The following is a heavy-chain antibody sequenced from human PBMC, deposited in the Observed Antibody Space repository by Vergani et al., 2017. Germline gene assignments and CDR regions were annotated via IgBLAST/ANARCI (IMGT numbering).Heavy chain of an antibody. Sequence: QVQLVQSGAEVKKPGASVKVSCKASGYTFTGYYMHWVRQAPGQGLEWMGWINPNSGGTNYAQKFQGRVTMTEDTSTDTAYMELSSLRSEDTAVYYCATSRANYGDYFSHFDYWGQGTLVTVSS. CDR1: GYTFTGYY. V-gene: IGHV1-2*02. J-gene: IGHJ4*02. D-gene: IGHD4-17*01. CDR2: INPNSGGT. CDR3: ATSRANYGDYFSHFDY.